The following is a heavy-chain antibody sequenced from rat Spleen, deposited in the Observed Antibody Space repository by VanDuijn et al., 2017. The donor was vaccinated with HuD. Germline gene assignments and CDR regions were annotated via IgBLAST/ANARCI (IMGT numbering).Heavy chain of an antibody. D-gene: IGHD1-11*01. V-gene: IGHV5-19*01. Sequence: EVQVVESGGGLVQPGRSLKLSCAASGFTFSYYGMNWIRQAPRKGLEWVASISPSADSIYYRDSVKGRFTISRDNAKSTLYLQMDSLKSEDTATYYCATEPLNYGGPHWFAYWGQGTLVTVSS. CDR3: ATEPLNYGGPHWFAY. CDR1: GFTFSYYG. J-gene: IGHJ3*01. CDR2: ISPSADSI.